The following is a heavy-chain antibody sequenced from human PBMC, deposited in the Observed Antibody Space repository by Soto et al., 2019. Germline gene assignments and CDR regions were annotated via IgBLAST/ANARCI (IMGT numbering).Heavy chain of an antibody. V-gene: IGHV1-18*01. D-gene: IGHD4-4*01. Sequence: QVQLVQSGAEVKKPGASVKVSCKSSGYIFSDYGITWVRQAPGQGLEWMGWISAYNGNTDYAQKLQDRLTLATDTSTSPAYMELRSLRSDDTALYYCARPVTSPDHLDIWGQGTMVTVS. J-gene: IGHJ3*02. CDR2: ISAYNGNT. CDR3: ARPVTSPDHLDI. CDR1: GYIFSDYG.